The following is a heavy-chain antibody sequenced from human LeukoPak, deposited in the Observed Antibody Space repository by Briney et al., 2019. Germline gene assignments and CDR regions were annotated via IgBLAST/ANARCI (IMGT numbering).Heavy chain of an antibody. D-gene: IGHD2-15*01. CDR2: INPNSGGT. CDR1: GYTFTGYY. Sequence: ASVKVSCKASGYTFTGYYMHWVRQAPGQGLRWLGWINPNSGGTNYAQKFQGRVTMTRDTSISTAYMELSRLRSDDTAVYYCARPYCSGGSCYGKYYFDYWGQGTLVTVSS. V-gene: IGHV1-2*02. J-gene: IGHJ4*02. CDR3: ARPYCSGGSCYGKYYFDY.